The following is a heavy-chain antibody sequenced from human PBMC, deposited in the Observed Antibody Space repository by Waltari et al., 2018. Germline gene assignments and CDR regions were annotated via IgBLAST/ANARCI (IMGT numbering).Heavy chain of an antibody. CDR3: ARGPGEVVTDDAFDI. J-gene: IGHJ3*02. D-gene: IGHD5-18*01. CDR1: GGSFSGYY. CDR2: INQGVST. V-gene: IGHV4-34*01. Sequence: QVQLQQWGAGLLKPSETLSLTCAVYGGSFSGYYWSWIRQPPGKGLEWIGEINQGVSTNYNPSLKSRVTISVDTSKNQFSLKLSSVTAADTAVYYCARGPGEVVTDDAFDIWGQGTMVTVSS.